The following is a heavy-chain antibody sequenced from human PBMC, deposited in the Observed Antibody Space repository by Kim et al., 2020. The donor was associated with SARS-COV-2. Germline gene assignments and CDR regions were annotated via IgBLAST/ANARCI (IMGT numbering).Heavy chain of an antibody. CDR2: INPNTGDT. Sequence: ASVKVSCKTSGYTFTGYYVHWVRQAPGQGLEWMGWINPNTGDTSYTQKFQGRVTLTRDTSISTAYMDLSSLRSDDTAVYFCAKVMAGACCSFDIWGQGTM. CDR1: GYTFTGYY. J-gene: IGHJ3*02. D-gene: IGHD2-21*01. V-gene: IGHV1-2*02. CDR3: AKVMAGACCSFDI.